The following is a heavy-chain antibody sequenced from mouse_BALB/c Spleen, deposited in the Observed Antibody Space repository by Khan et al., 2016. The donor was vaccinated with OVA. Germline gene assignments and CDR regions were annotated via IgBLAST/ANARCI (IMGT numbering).Heavy chain of an antibody. Sequence: EVQLQESGPGLVKPSQSLSLTCTVTAYSFTSGYGWNWIRQFPGNKLEWMGYLTYSGTHNYNPSLKSRISITRDTSKNQFFLQLNSVTTEDTATYYCARTARIKYWGQGTTLTVSS. V-gene: IGHV3-1*02. CDR2: LTYSGTH. J-gene: IGHJ2*01. CDR1: AYSFTSGYG. CDR3: ARTARIKY. D-gene: IGHD1-2*01.